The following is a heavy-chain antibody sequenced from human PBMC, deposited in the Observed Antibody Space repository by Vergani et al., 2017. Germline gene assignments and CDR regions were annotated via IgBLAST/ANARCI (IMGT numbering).Heavy chain of an antibody. V-gene: IGHV1-69*04. Sequence: QVQLVQSGAEVKKPGSSVKVSCKASGGTFSSYAISWVRQAPGQGLEWMGRIIPILGIANYAQKFQGRVTMTRDTSTSTVYMELSSLRSEDTAVYYCARRYSSGENWFDPWGQGTLVTVSS. CDR2: IIPILGIA. CDR3: ARRYSSGENWFDP. CDR1: GGTFSSYA. J-gene: IGHJ5*02. D-gene: IGHD5-18*01.